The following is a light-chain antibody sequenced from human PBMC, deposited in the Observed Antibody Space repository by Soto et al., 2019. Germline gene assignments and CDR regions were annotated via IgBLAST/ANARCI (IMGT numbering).Light chain of an antibody. V-gene: IGKV1-27*01. J-gene: IGKJ3*01. Sequence: DIQMTQSPTSLSASVGDRVTITCRASQGIRNFVAWYQQKPGKAPKLLIYAASTLQSGVPSRFSGSGSGTDFTLTXNSLQPEDXXXYXXQKXSSVPVFGPGTKVEIK. CDR2: AAS. CDR1: QGIRNF. CDR3: QKXSSVPV.